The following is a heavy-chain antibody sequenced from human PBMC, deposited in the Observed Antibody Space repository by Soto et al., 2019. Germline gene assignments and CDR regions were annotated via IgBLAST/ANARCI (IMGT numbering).Heavy chain of an antibody. J-gene: IGHJ3*02. Sequence: SETLSLTCTVSGGSISSGGYYWSWIRKHPGKGLEWIGYIYYSGSTYYNPSLKSRVTISVDTSKNQFSLKLSSVTAADTAVYYCARSRRLCSGGSCYAFDIWGQGTMVTVSS. V-gene: IGHV4-31*03. CDR2: IYYSGST. CDR3: ARSRRLCSGGSCYAFDI. D-gene: IGHD2-15*01. CDR1: GGSISSGGYY.